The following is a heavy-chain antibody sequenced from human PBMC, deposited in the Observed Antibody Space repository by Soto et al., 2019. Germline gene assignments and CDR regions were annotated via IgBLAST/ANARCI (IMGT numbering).Heavy chain of an antibody. CDR2: TYYRSKWYS. J-gene: IGHJ4*02. CDR3: ARGSYYSGWV. Sequence: SQTLSLTCAISGDSVSSTSAAWSWIRQSPSRGLGWLGRTYYRSKWYSDYAVSVKSRITINPDTSKNQFSLQLNSVTPEDTAVYYCARGSYYSGWVWGQGTLVTAPQ. CDR1: GDSVSSTSAA. D-gene: IGHD6-19*01. V-gene: IGHV6-1*01.